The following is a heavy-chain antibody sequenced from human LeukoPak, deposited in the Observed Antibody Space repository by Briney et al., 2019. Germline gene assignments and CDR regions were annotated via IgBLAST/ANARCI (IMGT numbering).Heavy chain of an antibody. V-gene: IGHV1-69*05. D-gene: IGHD1-14*01. J-gene: IGHJ6*03. CDR2: IIPIFGTA. Sequence: SVKVSCKASGGTFSSYAISWVRQAPGQGLEWMGGIIPIFGTANYAQKFQGRVTITTDESTSTAYMELSSLRSEDTAVYYCARGRRYGDYYYYYMDVWGKGTTVTVSS. CDR3: ARGRRYGDYYYYYMDV. CDR1: GGTFSSYA.